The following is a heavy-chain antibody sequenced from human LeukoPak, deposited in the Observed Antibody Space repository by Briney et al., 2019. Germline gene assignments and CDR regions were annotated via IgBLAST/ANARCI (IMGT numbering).Heavy chain of an antibody. CDR3: AKEKGSGWVHGAFDI. CDR1: GFTFSSYV. D-gene: IGHD6-19*01. CDR2: ISYDGSNK. J-gene: IGHJ3*02. Sequence: PGRSLRLSCVASGFTFSSYVLCWGCQAPGAGLEWVGVISYDGSNKYYADSVKSRFTISRNNSKNTLYLQMNSLRAEDTAVYYCAKEKGSGWVHGAFDIWGQGTMVTVSS. V-gene: IGHV3-30*18.